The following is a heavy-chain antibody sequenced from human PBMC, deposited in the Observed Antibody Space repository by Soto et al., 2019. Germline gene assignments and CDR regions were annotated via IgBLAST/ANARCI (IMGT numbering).Heavy chain of an antibody. D-gene: IGHD3-10*01. CDR1: GGSISSSNW. J-gene: IGHJ4*02. Sequence: SETLSLSCAVSGGSISSSNWWSWIRTPPGKGLEWIGEIYHSGSTNYNPSLKSRVTISVDTSKNQLSLKLSSVTAADTAVYYCARDSSMVRGVIYFDYWGQGTLVTVSS. CDR2: IYHSGST. CDR3: ARDSSMVRGVIYFDY. V-gene: IGHV4-4*02.